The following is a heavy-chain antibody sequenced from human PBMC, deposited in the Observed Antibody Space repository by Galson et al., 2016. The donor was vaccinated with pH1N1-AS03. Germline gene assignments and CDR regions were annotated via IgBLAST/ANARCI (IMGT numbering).Heavy chain of an antibody. V-gene: IGHV4-38-2*01. D-gene: IGHD3-22*01. CDR3: ARGARDSSGYYLRGSHY. CDR1: GYSISSDLY. Sequence: SETLSLTCAVSGYSISSDLYWGWIRQPPGKGLEWIASIHHTGSTYYNPSLKSRVTMSIDTSKDQFSLKLSSVTAADTAMYYCARGARDSSGYYLRGSHYWGQGTLVTVSS. J-gene: IGHJ4*02. CDR2: IHHTGST.